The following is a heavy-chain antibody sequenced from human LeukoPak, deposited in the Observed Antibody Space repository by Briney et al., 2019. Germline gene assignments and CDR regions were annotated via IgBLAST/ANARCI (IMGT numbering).Heavy chain of an antibody. Sequence: GGSLRLSCAASGFTFRNASMSWVRQAPGKGLEWVGRIRSKTVGGTTDYAAPVKGRFTISRDDSKNTVYLQMNSLTIEDTAVYFCAHRDTTMVRVDYWGQGTLVTVSS. J-gene: IGHJ4*02. CDR1: GFTFRNAS. D-gene: IGHD5-18*01. CDR2: IRSKTVGGTT. CDR3: AHRDTTMVRVDY. V-gene: IGHV3-15*05.